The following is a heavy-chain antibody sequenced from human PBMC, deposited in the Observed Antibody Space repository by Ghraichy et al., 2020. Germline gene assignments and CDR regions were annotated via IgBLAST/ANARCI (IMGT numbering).Heavy chain of an antibody. D-gene: IGHD3-9*01. CDR3: ARDLLSSHYDILTGYYNGYYFDY. CDR2: IYTSGST. CDR1: GGSISSYY. J-gene: IGHJ4*02. V-gene: IGHV4-4*07. Sequence: SETLSLTCTVSGGSISSYYWSWIRQPAGKGLEWIGRIYTSGSTNYNPSLKSRVTMSVDTSKNQFSLKLSSVTAADTAVYYCARDLLSSHYDILTGYYNGYYFDYWGQGTLVTVSS.